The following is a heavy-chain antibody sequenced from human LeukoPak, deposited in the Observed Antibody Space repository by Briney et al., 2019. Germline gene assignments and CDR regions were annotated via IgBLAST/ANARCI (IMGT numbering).Heavy chain of an antibody. Sequence: GSLRLSCAASGFTFSSYSMNWVRQAPGKGLEWVSSISSSSSYIYYADSVKGRFTISRDNAKNSLYLQMNSLRAEDTAVYYCAKGSGSSCYSPCDYWGQGILVTVSS. CDR3: AKGSGSSCYSPCDY. V-gene: IGHV3-21*01. J-gene: IGHJ4*02. CDR1: GFTFSSYS. D-gene: IGHD2-15*01. CDR2: ISSSSSYI.